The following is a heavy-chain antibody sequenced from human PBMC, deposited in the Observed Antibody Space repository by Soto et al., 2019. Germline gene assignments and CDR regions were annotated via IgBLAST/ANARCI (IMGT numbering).Heavy chain of an antibody. Sequence: SETLSLTCTVSGGSISSYYWSWIRQPPGKGLEWIGYIYYSGSTNYNPSLKSRVTISVDTSKNQFSLKLSSVTAADTAVYYCARYKSEFYFDYWGQGTLVTVSS. D-gene: IGHD1-1*01. CDR2: IYYSGST. CDR3: ARYKSEFYFDY. CDR1: GGSISSYY. V-gene: IGHV4-59*01. J-gene: IGHJ4*02.